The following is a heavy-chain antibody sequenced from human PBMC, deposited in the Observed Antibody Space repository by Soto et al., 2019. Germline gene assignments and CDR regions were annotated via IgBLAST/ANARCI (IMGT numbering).Heavy chain of an antibody. V-gene: IGHV1-24*01. CDR1: GYTLTELS. Sequence: ASVKVSCKASGYTLTELSMHWVRQAPGKGLEWMGGFDPEDGETIYAQKYQGRVTMNEDTSTDTAYMELSSLRSEDTAVYYFARGVVPAAITIPPLDYWGQGTLVTVSS. CDR2: FDPEDGET. D-gene: IGHD2-2*02. CDR3: ARGVVPAAITIPPLDY. J-gene: IGHJ4*02.